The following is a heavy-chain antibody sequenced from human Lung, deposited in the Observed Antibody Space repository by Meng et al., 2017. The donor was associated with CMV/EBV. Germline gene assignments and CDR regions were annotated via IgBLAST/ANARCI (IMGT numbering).Heavy chain of an antibody. CDR1: GGSISSSSYY. D-gene: IGHD2-2*01. J-gene: IGHJ6*01. V-gene: IGHV4-39*07. Sequence: SETLSLTCTVSGGSISSSSYYWGWIRQPPGKGLEWIGSIYYSGSTYYNPSLKSRVTISVDTSKNQFSLKLSSVTAADTAVYYCARDLYCSSTSCYLEYYYYGMDFWGPWNTVHVSS. CDR3: ARDLYCSSTSCYLEYYYYGMDF. CDR2: IYYSGST.